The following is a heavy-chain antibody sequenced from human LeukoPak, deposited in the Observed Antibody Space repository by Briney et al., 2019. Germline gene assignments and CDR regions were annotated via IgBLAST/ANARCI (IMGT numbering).Heavy chain of an antibody. CDR1: GGSISSSSYY. V-gene: IGHV4-39*07. J-gene: IGHJ4*02. CDR2: IYYSGST. D-gene: IGHD3-3*01. Sequence: PSETLSLTCTVSGGSISSSSYYWGWIRQPPGKGLEWIGSIYYSGSTYYNPSLKSRFTISVDTSKNQFSLKLSSVPPAATAVYYCASVGDFYDFWSGYYGGFDYWGQGTLVTVSS. CDR3: ASVGDFYDFWSGYYGGFDY.